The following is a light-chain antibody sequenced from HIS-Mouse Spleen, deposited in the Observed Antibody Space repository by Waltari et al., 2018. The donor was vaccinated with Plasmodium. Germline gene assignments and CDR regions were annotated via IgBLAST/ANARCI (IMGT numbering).Light chain of an antibody. J-gene: IGLJ3*02. CDR2: EGS. CDR3: CSYAGSSTFV. V-gene: IGLV2-23*03. CDR1: SSDVGSYNL. Sequence: QSALTQPASVSGSPGQSITIPCTGTSSDVGSYNLVSWYQQHPGKAPKLTIYEGSKRPSGVSNRFSGSKSGNTASLTISGLQAEDEADYYCCSYAGSSTFVFGGGTKLTVL.